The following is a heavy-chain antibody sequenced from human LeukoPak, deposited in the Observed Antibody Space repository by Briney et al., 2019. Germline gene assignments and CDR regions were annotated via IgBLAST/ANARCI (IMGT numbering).Heavy chain of an antibody. J-gene: IGHJ1*01. CDR3: ATYCSGGSCYSTTKYFQH. D-gene: IGHD2-15*01. Sequence: SVKVSCKASGGTFSSYAISWVRQTPGQGLEWMGGIIPIFGTANYAQKIQGRVTITADESTSTAYMELSSLRSEDTAVYYCATYCSGGSCYSTTKYFQHCGQGTLVTVSS. CDR2: IIPIFGTA. CDR1: GGTFSSYA. V-gene: IGHV1-69*13.